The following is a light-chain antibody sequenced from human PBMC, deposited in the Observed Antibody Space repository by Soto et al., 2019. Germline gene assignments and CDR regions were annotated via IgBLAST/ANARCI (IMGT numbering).Light chain of an antibody. CDR3: QKYDGAPFT. CDR1: QDIRNN. J-gene: IGKJ3*01. V-gene: IGKV1-27*01. Sequence: DIQMTQSPSSLSASVGGRITITCRASQDIRNNLAWYQQKPGKVPKLLIYAASTLQSGVPSRFSGSGSGTDFTLTISSLQPEDVATYYCQKYDGAPFTFGPGTEVDIK. CDR2: AAS.